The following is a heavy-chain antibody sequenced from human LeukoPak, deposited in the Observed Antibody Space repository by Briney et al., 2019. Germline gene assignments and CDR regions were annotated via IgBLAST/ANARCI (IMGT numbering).Heavy chain of an antibody. CDR2: INQDGSER. CDR3: ARGFDGANAFDL. Sequence: GGSLRLSCAASGFTFTTYWMNWVRQAPGKGLEWVANINQDGSERYYMDSVEGRFTVSRDNAKDSLSLQMNSLRVEDTAVYYCARGFDGANAFDLWGQGTMVTVSS. V-gene: IGHV3-7*01. J-gene: IGHJ3*01. CDR1: GFTFTTYW.